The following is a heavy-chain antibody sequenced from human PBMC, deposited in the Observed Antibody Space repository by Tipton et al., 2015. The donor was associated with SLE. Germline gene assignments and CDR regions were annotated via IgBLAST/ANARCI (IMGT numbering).Heavy chain of an antibody. CDR2: IYYSGST. J-gene: IGHJ4*02. CDR3: ARGLRDGYNSPLLDY. V-gene: IGHV4-59*11. D-gene: IGHD5-24*01. Sequence: TLSITCTVSGGSISSHYWSWIRQPPGKGLEWIGCIYYSGSTNYNPSLKSRVTISVDTSKNQFSLKLSSVTSADTAVYYCARGLRDGYNSPLLDYWGQGTLVTVSS. CDR1: GGSISSHY.